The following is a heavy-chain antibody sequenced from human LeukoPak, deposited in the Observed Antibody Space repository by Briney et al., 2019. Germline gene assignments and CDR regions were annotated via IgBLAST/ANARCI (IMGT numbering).Heavy chain of an antibody. CDR3: ARGNLNYYGSGSYIDY. D-gene: IGHD3-10*01. CDR1: GITFSSYA. V-gene: IGHV3-23*01. Sequence: GGSLRLSCAASGITFSSYAMSWVRQAPGKGLEWVSAISGSGDSTYYADSVKGRFTISRDNSKNTLYLQMNSLRAEDTAVYYCARGNLNYYGSGSYIDYWGQGTLVTVSS. J-gene: IGHJ4*02. CDR2: ISGSGDST.